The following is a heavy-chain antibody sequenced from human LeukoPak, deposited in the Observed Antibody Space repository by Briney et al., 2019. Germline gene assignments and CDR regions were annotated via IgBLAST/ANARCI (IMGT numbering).Heavy chain of an antibody. V-gene: IGHV3-21*01. D-gene: IGHD1-26*01. CDR1: GFTFSTFH. J-gene: IGHJ6*03. Sequence: PGGSLRLSCVVSGFTFSTFHMNWVRQAPGKGLEWVSSIGSSGSYIYYADSVTGRFTISRDNAKNSLYLQMNSLRAEDTAVYYCARDPYSGSYGNDYYYYMDVWGKGTTVTISS. CDR3: ARDPYSGSYGNDYYYYMDV. CDR2: IGSSGSYI.